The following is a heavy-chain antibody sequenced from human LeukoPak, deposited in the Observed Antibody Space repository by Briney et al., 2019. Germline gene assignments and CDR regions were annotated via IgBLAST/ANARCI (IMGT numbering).Heavy chain of an antibody. Sequence: GGSLRLSCAASGFTFSSYAMSWVRQAPGKGLEWVSAIGGSGSDTYYADSVKGRFTISRDNSKNTLYLQLNSLRAEDTAVYYCARRGYCSGGSCYSFDYWGQGTLVTVSS. V-gene: IGHV3-23*01. D-gene: IGHD2-15*01. CDR2: IGGSGSDT. CDR1: GFTFSSYA. CDR3: ARRGYCSGGSCYSFDY. J-gene: IGHJ4*02.